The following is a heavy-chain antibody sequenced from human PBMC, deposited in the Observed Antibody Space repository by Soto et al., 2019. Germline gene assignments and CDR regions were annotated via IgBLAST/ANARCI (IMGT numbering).Heavy chain of an antibody. CDR2: ISGSGVTI. CDR1: VFTFTTYI. CDR3: VRVKGIILEEASLDY. D-gene: IGHD1-1*01. Sequence: QSVGSLRLSCSSSVFTFTTYIMAWFLQAPGKGLEWISYISGSGVTIHYADSVKGRFTISRDNAKSSVFLQMNGLRDEDKAVYYCVRVKGIILEEASLDYWGRGAMVTVSS. J-gene: IGHJ4*02. V-gene: IGHV3-48*02.